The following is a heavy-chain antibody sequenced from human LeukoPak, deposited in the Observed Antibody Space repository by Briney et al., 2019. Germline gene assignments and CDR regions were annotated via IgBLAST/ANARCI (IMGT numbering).Heavy chain of an antibody. CDR1: GFTFSSYG. J-gene: IGHJ6*03. Sequence: PGGSLRLSCAASGFTFSSYGMTWVRQAPGKGLEWVSYISSSSSTIYYADSVKGRFTISRDNAKNSLYLQLNSLRAKDTAVYYCARDQGEWGYSYGRRGGYYYFYYMDVWGKGTTVTISS. CDR3: ARDQGEWGYSYGRRGGYYYFYYMDV. D-gene: IGHD5-18*01. CDR2: ISSSSSTI. V-gene: IGHV3-48*01.